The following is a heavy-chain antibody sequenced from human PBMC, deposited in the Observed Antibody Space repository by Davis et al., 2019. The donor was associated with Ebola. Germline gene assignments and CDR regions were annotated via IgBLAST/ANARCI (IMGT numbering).Heavy chain of an antibody. J-gene: IGHJ6*02. CDR1: GGTFSSYA. CDR2: INPILGIA. D-gene: IGHD3-22*01. CDR3: ARITMHYYDSSGYYSGRGMDV. V-gene: IGHV1-69*04. Sequence: AASVKVSCKASGGTFSSYAISWVRQAPGQGLEWMGSINPILGIANYAQKFQGRVTITADKSTSTAYMELSSLRSEDTAVYYCARITMHYYDSSGYYSGRGMDVWGQGTTVTVSS.